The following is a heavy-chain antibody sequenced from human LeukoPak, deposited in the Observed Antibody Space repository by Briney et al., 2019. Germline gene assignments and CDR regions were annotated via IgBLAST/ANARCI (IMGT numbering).Heavy chain of an antibody. CDR3: ARHAQNYYDSSGYDY. Sequence: PSETLSLTCTVSGVSISSYYWSWIRQPPGKGLEWIGYIYYSGSTNYNPSLKSRVTISVDTSKNQFSLKLSSVTAADTAVYYCARHAQNYYDSSGYDYWGQGTLVTVSS. CDR1: GVSISSYY. J-gene: IGHJ4*02. D-gene: IGHD3-22*01. CDR2: IYYSGST. V-gene: IGHV4-59*08.